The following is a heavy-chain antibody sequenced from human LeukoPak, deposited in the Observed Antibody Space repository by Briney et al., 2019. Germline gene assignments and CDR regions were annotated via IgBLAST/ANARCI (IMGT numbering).Heavy chain of an antibody. CDR2: IKSKTDGETA. V-gene: IGHV3-15*01. Sequence: PGGSLRLSCAASGFTFINAWMSWVRQAPGKGLEWVGRIKSKTDGETADYAAPVKGRFTISRDDSKNTLYLQMNSLKTEDTAVYYCTTGTIAASYCPYWGQGTLVTVSS. CDR3: TTGTIAASYCPY. D-gene: IGHD6-6*01. J-gene: IGHJ4*02. CDR1: GFTFINAW.